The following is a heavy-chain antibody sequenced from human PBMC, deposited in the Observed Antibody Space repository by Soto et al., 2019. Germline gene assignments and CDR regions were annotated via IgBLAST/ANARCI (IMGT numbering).Heavy chain of an antibody. CDR1: GGSISSGGYS. Sequence: QLQLQESGSGLVKPSQTLSLTCAVSGGSISSGGYSWSWIRQPPGKGLEWGGYIYHSGSTYYNPSPKSRGTITVDGSKKQFSLTLSSVTAADTAVYYCARDGGASDYWGQGTLVTVSS. CDR3: ARDGGASDY. J-gene: IGHJ4*02. D-gene: IGHD3-3*01. CDR2: IYHSGST. V-gene: IGHV4-30-2*01.